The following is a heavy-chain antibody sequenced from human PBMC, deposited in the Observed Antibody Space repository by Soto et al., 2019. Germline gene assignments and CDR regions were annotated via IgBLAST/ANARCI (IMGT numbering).Heavy chain of an antibody. CDR2: IYYSGST. D-gene: IGHD5-18*01. CDR1: GGSISSGGYY. J-gene: IGHJ6*03. V-gene: IGHV4-31*03. Sequence: SETLSLTCTVSGGSISSGGYYWSWIRQHPGKGLEWIGYIYYSGSTYYNPSLKSRVTISVDTSKNQFSLKLSSVTAADTAVYYCARDIWEDTAMGGDFYYYYMDVWGKGTTVTVSS. CDR3: ARDIWEDTAMGGDFYYYYMDV.